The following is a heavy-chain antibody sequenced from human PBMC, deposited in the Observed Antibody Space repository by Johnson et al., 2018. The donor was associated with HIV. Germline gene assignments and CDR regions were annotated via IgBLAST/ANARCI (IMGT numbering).Heavy chain of an antibody. CDR1: GFTFSSYA. J-gene: IGHJ3*01. D-gene: IGHD3-22*01. CDR2: ISYDGSNK. V-gene: IGHV3-30-3*01. CDR3: ARESGWGHDAFDV. Sequence: QVQLVESGGGVVQPGRSLRLSCAASGFTFSSYAMHWVRQAPGKGLEWVAVISYDGSNKYYADSVKGRFTISRDNSKNTLYLQMNSLRAEDTAVYYCARESGWGHDAFDVWGQGTVVAVSS.